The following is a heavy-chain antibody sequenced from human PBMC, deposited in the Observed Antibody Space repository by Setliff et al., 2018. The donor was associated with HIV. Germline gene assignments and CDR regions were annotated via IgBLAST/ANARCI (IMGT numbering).Heavy chain of an antibody. D-gene: IGHD6-19*01. CDR3: ARHVYSSGWGYVYHLDS. V-gene: IGHV4-59*08. Sequence: PSETLSLTCTVSGGSISNYYWSWIRQPPGKGLEWIGYIYASGSTNYSPSLKSRVTISVDTSKNQFSLKLKSVTAADTAVYFCARHVYSSGWGYVYHLDSWGQGMLVTVSS. CDR1: GGSISNYY. J-gene: IGHJ4*02. CDR2: IYASGST.